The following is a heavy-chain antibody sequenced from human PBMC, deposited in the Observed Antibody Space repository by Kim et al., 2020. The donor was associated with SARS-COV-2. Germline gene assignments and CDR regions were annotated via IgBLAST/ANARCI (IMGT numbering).Heavy chain of an antibody. Sequence: GGSLRLSCAASGFTFSSYAMHWVRQAPGKGLEWVAVISYDGSNKYYADSVKGRFTISRDNSKNTLYLQMNSLRAEDTAVYYCARVLRPGSSGWYFDYWGQGTLVTVSS. CDR1: GFTFSSYA. V-gene: IGHV3-30*04. J-gene: IGHJ4*02. CDR3: ARVLRPGSSGWYFDY. CDR2: ISYDGSNK. D-gene: IGHD6-19*01.